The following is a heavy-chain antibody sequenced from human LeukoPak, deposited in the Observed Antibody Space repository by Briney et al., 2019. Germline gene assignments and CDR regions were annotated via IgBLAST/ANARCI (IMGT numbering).Heavy chain of an antibody. Sequence: SETLSLTCTVSGGSISSGGYYWSWIRQHPGKGLEWIGYIYYSGSTYYNPSLKSRVTISVDTSKNQSSLKLSSVTAADTAVYYCARDPKGYCSSTSCYKSSYGMDVWGQGTTVTVSS. CDR3: ARDPKGYCSSTSCYKSSYGMDV. J-gene: IGHJ6*02. V-gene: IGHV4-31*03. D-gene: IGHD2-2*02. CDR1: GGSISSGGYY. CDR2: IYYSGST.